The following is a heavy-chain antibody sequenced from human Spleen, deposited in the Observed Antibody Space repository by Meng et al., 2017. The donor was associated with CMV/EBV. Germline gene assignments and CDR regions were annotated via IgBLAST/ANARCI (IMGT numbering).Heavy chain of an antibody. J-gene: IGHJ5*02. CDR1: VG. D-gene: IGHD2-2*01. CDR2: LYLNDDK. CDR3: AHRVRHIVVVPAAPPADYNWFDP. Sequence: VGVGLVPPPPGTALELPALLYLNDDKPYSPSLKSRLTITKDPSKNQVVLTMTNMDPVDTATYYCAHRVRHIVVVPAAPPADYNWFDPWGQGTLVTVSS. V-gene: IGHV2-5*01.